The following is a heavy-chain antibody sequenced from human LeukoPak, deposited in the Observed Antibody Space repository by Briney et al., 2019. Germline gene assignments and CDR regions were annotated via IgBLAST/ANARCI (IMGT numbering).Heavy chain of an antibody. CDR1: GFTVSSNY. CDR3: ARAPFAADAFDI. Sequence: HPGGSLRLSCAASGFTVSSNYMSWVRQAPGKGLEWVSVIYSGGSTYYADSVKGRFTISRDNSKNTLYLQMNSLRAEDTAVYYCARAPFAADAFDIWGQGTMVTVSS. CDR2: IYSGGST. J-gene: IGHJ3*02. V-gene: IGHV3-66*02. D-gene: IGHD2-15*01.